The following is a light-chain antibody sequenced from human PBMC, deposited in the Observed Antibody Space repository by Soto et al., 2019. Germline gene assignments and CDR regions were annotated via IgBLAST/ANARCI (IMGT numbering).Light chain of an antibody. V-gene: IGKV2-30*02. Sequence: DVVMTQSPLSLAVTLGPAASTSRRSTQSLVHSDGIAYFSWFXKRTGRSPRXLIYKVSNRDSGVPARFRANVSGTDFALKLSRVEAEDGGVDEGMQGTHWPITFGQGTRLEIK. CDR2: KVS. J-gene: IGKJ5*01. CDR3: MQGTHWPIT. CDR1: QSLVHSDGIAY.